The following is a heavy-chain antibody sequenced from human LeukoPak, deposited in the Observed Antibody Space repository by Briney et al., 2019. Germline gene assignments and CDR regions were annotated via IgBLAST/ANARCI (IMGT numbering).Heavy chain of an antibody. J-gene: IGHJ3*02. V-gene: IGHV1-8*03. CDR2: MNPNSGNT. CDR1: GYTFTSYD. CDR3: AREAVTDAFDI. Sequence: ASVKVSYKASGYTFTSYDINWVRQATGQGLEWMGWMNPNSGNTGYAQKFQGRVTITRNTSISTAYMELSSLRSEDTAVYYCAREAVTDAFDIWGQGTMVTVSS. D-gene: IGHD4-17*01.